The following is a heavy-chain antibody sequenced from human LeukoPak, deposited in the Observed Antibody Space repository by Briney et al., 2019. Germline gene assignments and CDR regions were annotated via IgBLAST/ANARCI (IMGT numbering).Heavy chain of an antibody. CDR3: ARNIVAGADYYYGMDV. Sequence: SETLSLTCTVSGGSISSGGYYWSWIRQHPGKGLEWIGYIYYSGSTYYNPSLKSRVTISVDTSKNQFSLKLSSVTAADTAVYYCARNIVAGADYYYGMDVWGRGTTVTVSS. CDR1: GGSISSGGYY. CDR2: IYYSGST. V-gene: IGHV4-31*03. D-gene: IGHD5-12*01. J-gene: IGHJ6*02.